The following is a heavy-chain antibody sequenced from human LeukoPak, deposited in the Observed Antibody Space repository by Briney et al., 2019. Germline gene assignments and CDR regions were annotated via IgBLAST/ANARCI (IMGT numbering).Heavy chain of an antibody. CDR3: ARGPPGDSSSWYWFDP. J-gene: IGHJ5*02. D-gene: IGHD6-13*01. V-gene: IGHV1-8*01. Sequence: APVKVSCKASGYTFTSYDINWVRQATGQGLEWMGWMNPNSGNTGYAQKFQGRVTMTRNTSISTAYMELSSLRSEDTAVYYCARGPPGDSSSWYWFDPWGQGTQVTVSS. CDR1: GYTFTSYD. CDR2: MNPNSGNT.